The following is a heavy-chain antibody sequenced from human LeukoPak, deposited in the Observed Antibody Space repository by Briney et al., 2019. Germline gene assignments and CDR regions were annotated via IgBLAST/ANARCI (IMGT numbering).Heavy chain of an antibody. Sequence: GGSLRLSCAASGFTFDDYAIHWVRQAPGKGLEWVSLISGDGGNTYYADSVKGRFTLSRDNSKNSLYLQMNSLRSEDTASYYCAKDKALGYCSAGSCLYLDYWGQGTLVTVSS. CDR3: AKDKALGYCSAGSCLYLDY. CDR1: GFTFDDYA. CDR2: ISGDGGNT. D-gene: IGHD2-15*01. V-gene: IGHV3-43*02. J-gene: IGHJ4*02.